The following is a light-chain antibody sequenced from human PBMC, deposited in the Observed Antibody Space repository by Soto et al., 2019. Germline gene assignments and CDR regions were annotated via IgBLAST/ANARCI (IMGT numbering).Light chain of an antibody. CDR3: QQYNTYWT. CDR1: QSISTW. V-gene: IGKV1-5*01. CDR2: EAS. Sequence: IKMTQSPSTLSASIGERVTMTCGASQSISTWLAWYQQKPGKAPKVLIYEASKLESGVPSRFSGSGSGTEFTLTISTLQPDDVATYYCQQYNTYWTFGQGTKVAIK. J-gene: IGKJ1*01.